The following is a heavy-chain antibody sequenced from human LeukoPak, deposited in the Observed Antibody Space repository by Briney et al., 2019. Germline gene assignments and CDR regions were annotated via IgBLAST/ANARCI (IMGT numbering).Heavy chain of an antibody. J-gene: IGHJ4*02. Sequence: SETLSLTCAVYGGSFSGYYWSWIRQPPGKGLEWIGEINHSGSTNYNPSLKSRVTISVDTSKNQFSLKLSSVTAADTAVYYCARDFDHSSQAYWGQGTLVTVSS. CDR2: INHSGST. CDR1: GGSFSGYY. D-gene: IGHD2-15*01. V-gene: IGHV4-34*01. CDR3: ARDFDHSSQAY.